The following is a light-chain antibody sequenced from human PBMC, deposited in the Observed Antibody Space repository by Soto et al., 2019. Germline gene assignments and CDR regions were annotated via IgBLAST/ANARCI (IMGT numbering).Light chain of an antibody. J-gene: IGLJ1*01. CDR1: SSDIGTYNR. CDR2: DVN. V-gene: IGLV2-18*02. Sequence: QSALTQPPSVSGSPGQSVAFSCTGTSSDIGTYNRVSWYQQPPGTAPKLMLYDVNNRPSGVPDRFSGSKSGNTASLTISGLQAEDEADYYCSSYTTSSTYVFGTGTKLTVL. CDR3: SSYTTSSTYV.